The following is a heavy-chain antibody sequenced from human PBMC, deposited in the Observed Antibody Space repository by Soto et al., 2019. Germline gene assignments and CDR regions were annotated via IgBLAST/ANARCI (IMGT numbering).Heavy chain of an antibody. CDR2: IYYSGRT. D-gene: IGHD2-2*01. V-gene: IGHV4-39*01. J-gene: IGHJ5*02. CDR3: ARQGVVVPAAMLWFDP. CDR1: GGSISSSSYY. Sequence: PSETLSLTCTVSGGSISSSSYYWGWIRQPPGKGLDWIGSIYYSGRTYYNPSLKSRVTISVDTSKNQLSLKLSYVTAADTAVYYCARQGVVVPAAMLWFDPWGQGTLVTVSS.